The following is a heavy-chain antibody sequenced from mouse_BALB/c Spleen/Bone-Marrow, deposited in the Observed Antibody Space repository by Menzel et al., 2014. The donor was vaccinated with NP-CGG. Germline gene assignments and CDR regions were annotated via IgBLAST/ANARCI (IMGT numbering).Heavy chain of an antibody. J-gene: IGHJ4*01. V-gene: IGHV5-4*02. D-gene: IGHD1-1*01. CDR3: ARYGSSPYAMDY. CDR2: ISDGGSYT. CDR1: GFTFSDYY. Sequence: DVHLVESGGGLVEPGGSLKLSCAASGFTFSDYYMYWVRQTPEKRLEWVATISDGGSYTYYPDSVKGRFTISRDNAKNNLYLQMSSLKSEDTAMYYCARYGSSPYAMDYWGQGTSVTVSS.